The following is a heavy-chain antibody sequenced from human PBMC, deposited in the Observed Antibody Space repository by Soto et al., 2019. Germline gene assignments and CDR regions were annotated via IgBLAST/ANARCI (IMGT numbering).Heavy chain of an antibody. CDR2: ISYDGSNK. V-gene: IGHV3-30*18. CDR1: GFTFSNHG. CDR3: AKDAGVIAAAGAFDF. D-gene: IGHD6-13*01. Sequence: QVQLVESGGGVVQPGRSLRLSCAASGFTFSNHGMHWVRQAPGRGLEWVAIISYDGSNKHYADSVKGRFAISRDNSKNTMFLEINSLGTEDTAVYYCAKDAGVIAAAGAFDFWGQGTLVTVSS. J-gene: IGHJ4*02.